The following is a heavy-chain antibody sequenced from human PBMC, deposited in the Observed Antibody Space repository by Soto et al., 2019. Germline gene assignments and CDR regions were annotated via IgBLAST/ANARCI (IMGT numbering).Heavy chain of an antibody. D-gene: IGHD4-17*01. CDR2: ISTSGTNE. J-gene: IGHJ6*02. CDR3: AKVTRSIYALDG. CDR1: GFRFSDFY. V-gene: IGHV3-11*04. Sequence: GGPLRLSCAASGFRFSDFYMTWIRQAPGKGLEWVSYISTSGTNEFYADSVKGRFTISRDNAKNTLFLQMNSLRPEDTAVYYCAKVTRSIYALDGWGQGTPVTVSS.